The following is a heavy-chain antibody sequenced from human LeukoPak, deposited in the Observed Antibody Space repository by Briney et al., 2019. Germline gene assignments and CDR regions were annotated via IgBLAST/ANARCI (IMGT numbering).Heavy chain of an antibody. CDR1: GFTFSSYA. CDR3: ARGRIVVVVTNAFDI. V-gene: IGHV3-30*04. Sequence: QSGGSLRLSCAASGFTFSSYAMHWVRQAPGKGLEWVAVISYDGSNKYYADSVKGRFTISRDNSKNTLYLQMNSLRAEDTAVYYCARGRIVVVVTNAFDIWGQGTMVTVSS. J-gene: IGHJ3*02. CDR2: ISYDGSNK. D-gene: IGHD2-15*01.